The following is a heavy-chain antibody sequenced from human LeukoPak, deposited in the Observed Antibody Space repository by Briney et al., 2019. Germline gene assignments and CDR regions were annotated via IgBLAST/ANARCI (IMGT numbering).Heavy chain of an antibody. CDR1: GFTFSSYS. V-gene: IGHV3-48*04. J-gene: IGHJ6*03. Sequence: GGSLRLSCAASGFTFSSYSMNWVHQAPGKGLEWVSYISSSSSSIYYADSVRGRFTISRDNAKNSLYLQMNSLRAEDTAVYYCAKVQTTVTTYYYYYMDVWGKGTTVTVSS. CDR2: ISSSSSSI. CDR3: AKVQTTVTTYYYYYMDV. D-gene: IGHD4-11*01.